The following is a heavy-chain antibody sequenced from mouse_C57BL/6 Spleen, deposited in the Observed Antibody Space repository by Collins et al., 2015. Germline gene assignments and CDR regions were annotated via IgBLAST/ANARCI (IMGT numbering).Heavy chain of an antibody. CDR3: ARRTYDGYYAAY. V-gene: IGHV1-50*01. Sequence: QVQLQQPGAELVKPGASVKLSCKASGYTFTSYWMQWVKQRPGQGLEWIGEIDPSDSYTNYNQKFKGKATLTVDTSSSTAYMQLSSLTSEDSAVYYCARRTYDGYYAAYWGQGTLVTVSA. CDR2: IDPSDSYT. D-gene: IGHD2-3*01. J-gene: IGHJ3*01. CDR1: GYTFTSYW.